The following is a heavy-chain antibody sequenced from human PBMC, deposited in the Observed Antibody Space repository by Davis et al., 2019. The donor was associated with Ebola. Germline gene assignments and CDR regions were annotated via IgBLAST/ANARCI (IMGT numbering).Heavy chain of an antibody. CDR3: ARGGGIAAAGAVGWDAFDI. CDR2: IYSGGST. J-gene: IGHJ3*02. CDR1: GFTFSSYA. D-gene: IGHD6-13*01. Sequence: GESLKISCAASGFTFSSYAMHWVRQAPGKGLEWVSVIYSGGSTYYADSVKGRFTISRHNSKNTLYLQMNSLRAEDTAVYYCARGGGIAAAGAVGWDAFDIWGQGTMVTVSS. V-gene: IGHV3-53*04.